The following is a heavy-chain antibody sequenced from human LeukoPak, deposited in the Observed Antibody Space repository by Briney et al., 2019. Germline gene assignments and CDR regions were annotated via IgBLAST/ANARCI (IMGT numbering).Heavy chain of an antibody. CDR3: ARAPIVGLTQKNRLFWFDP. D-gene: IGHD3-22*01. Sequence: PGRSLRLSCAASGFTFDDYAMHWVRQAPGKGLEWVSGISWNSGSIGYADSVKGRFTISRDNAKNSLYLQMNSLRAEDTAVYYCARAPIVGLTQKNRLFWFDPWGQGTLVTVSS. V-gene: IGHV3-9*01. CDR2: ISWNSGSI. CDR1: GFTFDDYA. J-gene: IGHJ5*02.